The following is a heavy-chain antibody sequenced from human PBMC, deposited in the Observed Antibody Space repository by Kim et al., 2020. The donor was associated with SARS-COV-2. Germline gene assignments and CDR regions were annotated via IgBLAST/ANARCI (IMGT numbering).Heavy chain of an antibody. CDR3: AKDTPMVRGVKDAFDI. V-gene: IGHV3-23*01. D-gene: IGHD3-10*01. J-gene: IGHJ3*02. Sequence: VKGRFTISRDNSKNTLYLQMNSLRAEDTAVYYCAKDTPMVRGVKDAFDIWGQGTMVTVSS.